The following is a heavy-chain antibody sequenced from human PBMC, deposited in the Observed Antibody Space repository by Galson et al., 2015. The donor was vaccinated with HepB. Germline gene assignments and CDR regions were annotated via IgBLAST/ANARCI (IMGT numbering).Heavy chain of an antibody. CDR2: IKPNNGGT. CDR3: ARDPTAAWLYTMDV. J-gene: IGHJ6*02. V-gene: IGHV1-2*02. Sequence: TVKVSCKASGYTFTGCYIKWVRQAPGQGLEWMGWIKPNNGGTEYAQKCQGRVTVTRDTSISTVYMELSRLTSDDTAVYYCARDPTAAWLYTMDVWGQGTTVTVSS. CDR1: GYTFTGCY. D-gene: IGHD1-1*01.